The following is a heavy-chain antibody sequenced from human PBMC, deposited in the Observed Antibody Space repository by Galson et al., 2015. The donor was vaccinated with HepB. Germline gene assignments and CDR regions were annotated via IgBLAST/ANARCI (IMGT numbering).Heavy chain of an antibody. D-gene: IGHD1-7*01. J-gene: IGHJ4*02. V-gene: IGHV3-7*01. CDR3: ARVGTSEDYFDY. CDR1: TFTFSSYR. CDR2: IKQDGSEE. Sequence: SLRLSCAASTFTFSSYRMSWVRQAPGKGLEWVANIKQDGSEEYYVDSVRGRFSISRDNAKNSLYLQMNSLRAEDTAVYYCARVGTSEDYFDYWGQGTLVTVSS.